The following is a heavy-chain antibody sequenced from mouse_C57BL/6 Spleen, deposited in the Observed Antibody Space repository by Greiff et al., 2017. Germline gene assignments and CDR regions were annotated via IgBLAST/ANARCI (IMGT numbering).Heavy chain of an antibody. V-gene: IGHV14-4*01. CDR1: GFHIKDDY. D-gene: IGHD2-4*01. CDR2: IDPETGDS. CDR3: TTCDYYDYDEFAD. J-gene: IGHJ3*01. Sequence: EVQLQQSGAALVRPGASVKLSCTASGFHIKDDYMHWVKQRPAPGLEWIGRIDPETGDSAFASKFQGKDTKTADTSSNPAYLQLSSLTSVYTAFYYCTTCDYYDYDEFADWGQGTLVTVSA.